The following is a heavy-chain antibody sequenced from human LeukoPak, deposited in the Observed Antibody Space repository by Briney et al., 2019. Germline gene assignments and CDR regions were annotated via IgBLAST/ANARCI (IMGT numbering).Heavy chain of an antibody. J-gene: IGHJ4*02. CDR2: ISWNSGSI. Sequence: PGRSLRLSCAASGFTFDDYAMHWVRQAPAKGLEWVSGISWNSGSIGYADSVKGRFTISRDSAKNSLYLQMNSLRAEDMALYYCAKGYSYGISYYFDYWGQGTLVTVSS. D-gene: IGHD5-18*01. CDR1: GFTFDDYA. V-gene: IGHV3-9*03. CDR3: AKGYSYGISYYFDY.